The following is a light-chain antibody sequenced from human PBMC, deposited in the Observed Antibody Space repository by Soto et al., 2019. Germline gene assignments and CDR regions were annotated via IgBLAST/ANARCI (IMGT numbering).Light chain of an antibody. J-gene: IGLJ3*02. V-gene: IGLV4-60*02. CDR3: ETWDRNTPGV. CDR2: VEGSGSY. CDR1: SGHTTYI. Sequence: QAVVTQSSSASASLGSSVKLTCTLSSGHTTYIIAWHQQQPGKAPRYLMKVEGSGSYNKGSGVPDRFSGSSSGADRYLTISNLQFEDESDYYCETWDRNTPGVFGGGTKLTVL.